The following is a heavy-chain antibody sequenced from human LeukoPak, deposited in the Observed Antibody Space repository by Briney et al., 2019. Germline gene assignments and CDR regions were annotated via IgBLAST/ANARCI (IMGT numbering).Heavy chain of an antibody. J-gene: IGHJ5*02. CDR2: IIPLLGWA. D-gene: IGHD1-1*01. CDR1: GGTLSSYG. Sequence: SVKVSCKASGGTLSSYGSSWVRQAPGQGLEWRGRIIPLLGWANYAQKFQGRVTITADTTTRTVYMEVSSLRSEDTAVYYCARVTAAPTGYNSFDPWGQGTLVTVSS. V-gene: IGHV1-69*04. CDR3: ARVTAAPTGYNSFDP.